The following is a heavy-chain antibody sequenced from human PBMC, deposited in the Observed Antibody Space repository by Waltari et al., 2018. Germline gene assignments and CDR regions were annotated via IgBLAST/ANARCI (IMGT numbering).Heavy chain of an antibody. CDR1: GGSISSSSYY. CDR2: IYYSGST. D-gene: IGHD5-18*01. CDR3: ARWTSGYSYGLDAFDI. J-gene: IGHJ3*02. V-gene: IGHV4-39*07. Sequence: QLQLQESGPGLVKPSETLSLTCTVSGGSISSSSYYCGWIRQPPGKGLEWIGSIYYSGSTYYNPSLKSRVTISVDTSKNQFSLKLSSVTAADTAVYYCARWTSGYSYGLDAFDIWGQGTMVTVSS.